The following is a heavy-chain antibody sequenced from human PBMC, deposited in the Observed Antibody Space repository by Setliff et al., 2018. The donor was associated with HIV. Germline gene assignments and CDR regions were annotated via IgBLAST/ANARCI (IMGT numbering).Heavy chain of an antibody. J-gene: IGHJ2*01. Sequence: KPSETLSLTCTVSGVSITSTNFYWGWIRQPPGKGLEWIGSISSGGNTYYNTSLKSRVTMSIDTSNNQFSLKLSSVTAADTSVYHCARLYLNTGGYWASTYRYLDLWGRGTLVTVS. CDR2: ISSGGNT. D-gene: IGHD2-8*02. V-gene: IGHV4-39*01. CDR1: GVSITSTNFY. CDR3: ARLYLNTGGYWASTYRYLDL.